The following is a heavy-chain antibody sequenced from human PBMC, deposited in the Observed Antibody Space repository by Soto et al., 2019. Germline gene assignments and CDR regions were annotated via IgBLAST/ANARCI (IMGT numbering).Heavy chain of an antibody. CDR1: GFTFSSYA. J-gene: IGHJ4*02. CDR2: ISGSGGST. V-gene: IGHV3-23*01. D-gene: IGHD2-15*01. Sequence: EVQLLESGGGLVQPGGSLRLSCAASGFTFSSYAMSWVRQAPGKGLEWVSAISGSGGSTYYADSVKGRFTISRDNSKNTLYLQMNSLRAEDTAVYYCAKVGYCSGGSCYDFLDYWGQGTLVTVSS. CDR3: AKVGYCSGGSCYDFLDY.